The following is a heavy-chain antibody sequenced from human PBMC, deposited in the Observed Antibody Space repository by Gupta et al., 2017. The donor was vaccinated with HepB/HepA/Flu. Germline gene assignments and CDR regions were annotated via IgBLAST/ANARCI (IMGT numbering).Heavy chain of an antibody. J-gene: IGHJ3*02. D-gene: IGHD4-11*01. CDR3: AKGCHYSSFDI. CDR1: GITFRNYA. Sequence: EVQLLVSGGGLVQPGGSLRLSCAASGITFRNYAMTWVRQPPGKGLEWLSTVSGDGTETFYADSVKGQFTISRDNSKDTHYLQMNGLRAEDTAIYYCAKGCHYSSFDIWGQGTMVTVSS. V-gene: IGHV3-23*01. CDR2: VSGDGTET.